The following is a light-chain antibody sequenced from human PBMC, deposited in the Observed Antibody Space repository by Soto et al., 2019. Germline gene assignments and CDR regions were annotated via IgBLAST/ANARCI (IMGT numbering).Light chain of an antibody. Sequence: EIVMTQSPASLSVSPGERATLSCRASQNVNSNLAWYQQKPGQAPRFLIYGASNRATGIPDRFSGSGSGTDFTLTISRLEPEDFAVYYCQKRSNWPPGTFGQGTRLEIK. CDR1: QNVNSN. CDR2: GAS. V-gene: IGKV3-11*01. J-gene: IGKJ5*01. CDR3: QKRSNWPPGT.